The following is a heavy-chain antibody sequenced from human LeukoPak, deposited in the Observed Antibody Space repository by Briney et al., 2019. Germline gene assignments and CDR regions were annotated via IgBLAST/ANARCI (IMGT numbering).Heavy chain of an antibody. Sequence: SQTLSLTCAASGGSISSGGYSWSWIRQPPGKGLEWIGYIYHSGSTYYNPSLKSRVTISVDRSKNQFSLKLSSVTAADTAVYYCARDLRGYSGYAFDIWGQGTMVTVSS. CDR1: GGSISSGGYS. CDR2: IYHSGST. D-gene: IGHD5-12*01. CDR3: ARDLRGYSGYAFDI. V-gene: IGHV4-30-2*01. J-gene: IGHJ3*02.